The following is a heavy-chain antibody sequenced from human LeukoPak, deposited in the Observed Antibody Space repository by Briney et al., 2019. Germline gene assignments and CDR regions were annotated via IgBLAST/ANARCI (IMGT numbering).Heavy chain of an antibody. J-gene: IGHJ4*02. D-gene: IGHD2/OR15-2a*01. CDR2: IRYDGSNK. Sequence: GGSLRLSCAASGFTFSSNGMHWARQAPGKGLEWVTVIRYDGSNKYYADSMKCRFTISRDNSKNPLYLQMDNLRAEDTGVYYCARDFYDGFALGYWGQGTLVTVSS. V-gene: IGHV3-33*01. CDR1: GFTFSSNG. CDR3: ARDFYDGFALGY.